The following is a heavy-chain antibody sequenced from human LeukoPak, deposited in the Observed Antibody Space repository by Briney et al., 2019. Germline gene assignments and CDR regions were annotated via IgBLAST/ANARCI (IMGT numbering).Heavy chain of an antibody. J-gene: IGHJ4*02. Sequence: PSETLSLTCAVYGGSFSGYYWSWIRQPPGKGLEWIGEINHSGSTNYNPSLKSRVTISVDTSKNQLSLKLSSVTAADTAVYYCARGRGYYDSSGYLLSWGQGTLVTVSS. D-gene: IGHD3-22*01. CDR2: INHSGST. V-gene: IGHV4-34*01. CDR1: GGSFSGYY. CDR3: ARGRGYYDSSGYLLS.